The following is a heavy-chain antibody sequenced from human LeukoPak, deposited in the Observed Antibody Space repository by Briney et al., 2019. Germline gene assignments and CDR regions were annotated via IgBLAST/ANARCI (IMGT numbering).Heavy chain of an antibody. CDR2: INHSGST. V-gene: IGHV4-34*01. J-gene: IGHJ3*02. D-gene: IGHD3-16*02. Sequence: SETLSLTCAVYGGSFSAYYWSWIRQPPGKGLEWIGEINHSGSTNYNPSLKSRVTISVDTSKNQFSLRLSSVTAADTAVYFCARGVTFGGVIVPAFDIWGQGTMVTVSS. CDR3: ARGVTFGGVIVPAFDI. CDR1: GGSFSAYY.